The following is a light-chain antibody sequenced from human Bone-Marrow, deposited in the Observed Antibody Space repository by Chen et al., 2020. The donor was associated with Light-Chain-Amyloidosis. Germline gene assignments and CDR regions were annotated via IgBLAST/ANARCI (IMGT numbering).Light chain of an antibody. V-gene: IGLV6-57*01. Sequence: NFLLTQPHSVSASPGTTVIISCTRRSGSIAPNYVPWYQPRPGRSPTTVLDEDDQRPSVVPDLFSGAIDRASNSVSRTISGRKTEDEDDYYGQSYKGSSQGVVGGGTKLTVL. CDR3: QSYKGSSQGV. CDR1: SGSIAPNY. J-gene: IGLJ3*02. CDR2: EDD.